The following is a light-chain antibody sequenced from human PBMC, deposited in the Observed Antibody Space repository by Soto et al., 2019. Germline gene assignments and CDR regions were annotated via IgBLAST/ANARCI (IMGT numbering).Light chain of an antibody. V-gene: IGLV2-23*02. J-gene: IGLJ1*01. CDR1: SSDVGNYNL. CDR2: EVN. CDR3: CSNGGASTTYV. Sequence: HSALTQPASVSGSPGKSITLSCTGTSSDVGNYNLVSWYQQHPGKAPKLMIYEVNKRPSGVSNRFSGSKSGNTASLTISGLQAEDEADYYCCSNGGASTTYVFGTGTKVTVL.